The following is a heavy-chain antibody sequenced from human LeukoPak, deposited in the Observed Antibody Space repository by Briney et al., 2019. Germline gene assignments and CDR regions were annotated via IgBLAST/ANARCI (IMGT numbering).Heavy chain of an antibody. CDR1: GYTFTSYY. Sequence: ASVKVSCKASGYTFTSYYMHWVRQAPGQGLEWMGIINPSGGSTSYAQKFQGRVTMTRDTSTSTVYMELSSLRSEDTAVYYCARDDLGGVGATRGLGMDVWGQGTTVTVSS. J-gene: IGHJ6*02. CDR3: ARDDLGGVGATRGLGMDV. CDR2: INPSGGST. V-gene: IGHV1-46*01. D-gene: IGHD1-26*01.